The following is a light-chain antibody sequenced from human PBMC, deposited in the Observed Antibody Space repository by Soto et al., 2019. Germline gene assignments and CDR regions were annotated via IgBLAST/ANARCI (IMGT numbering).Light chain of an antibody. CDR1: QSVGSD. CDR3: QQYNSWPLT. Sequence: EIVMTHSPATLSVSPGERATLSCRASQSVGSDLAWYQQKPGQAPRLVIYDIFTMAPRVPTRISGSGSGTEFTLTISSLQSEDFAVYYCQQYNSWPLTFGGGTKVEIK. V-gene: IGKV3D-15*01. CDR2: DIF. J-gene: IGKJ4*01.